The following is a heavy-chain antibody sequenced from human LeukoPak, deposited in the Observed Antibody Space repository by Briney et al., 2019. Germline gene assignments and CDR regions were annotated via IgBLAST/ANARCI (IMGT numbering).Heavy chain of an antibody. Sequence: GGCRRLSCAASGFTFSSYGMHWVREAPGEGLEWGAFIRYDGSNKYYADSVKGRFTISRDNSKNTLYLQMNSLRAEDTAVYYCAKVVVPYSSSWYLDYWGQGTLVTVSS. CDR1: GFTFSSYG. D-gene: IGHD6-13*01. CDR3: AKVVVPYSSSWYLDY. V-gene: IGHV3-30*02. J-gene: IGHJ4*02. CDR2: IRYDGSNK.